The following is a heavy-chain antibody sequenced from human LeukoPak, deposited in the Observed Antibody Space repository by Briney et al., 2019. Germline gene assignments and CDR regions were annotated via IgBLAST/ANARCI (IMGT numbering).Heavy chain of an antibody. D-gene: IGHD3-3*01. CDR3: ARLTYYDFWSGYSTGFDY. CDR2: IYPGDSDT. J-gene: IGHJ4*02. CDR1: GYSFTSYW. Sequence: GESLKISCKGSGYSFTSYWIGWVRQMPGKGLEWMGIIYPGDSDTSYSPSFQGQVTISADKSISTAYLQWSSLKASDTAMYYCARLTYYDFWSGYSTGFDYWGQGTLVTVSS. V-gene: IGHV5-51*01.